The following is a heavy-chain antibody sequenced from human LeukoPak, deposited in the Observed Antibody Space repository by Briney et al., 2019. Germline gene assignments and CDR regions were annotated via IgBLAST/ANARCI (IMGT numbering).Heavy chain of an antibody. J-gene: IGHJ6*03. V-gene: IGHV3-9*03. CDR3: AKDRGLWFRELYGSYMDV. CDR1: GFTFDDYA. D-gene: IGHD3-10*01. CDR2: ISWNSGSI. Sequence: PVRSLRLSCAASGFTFDDYAMHWVRQAPGKGLEWVSGISWNSGSIGYADSVKGRFTISRDNAKNSLYLQMNSLRAEDMALYYCAKDRGLWFRELYGSYMDVWGKGTTVTVSS.